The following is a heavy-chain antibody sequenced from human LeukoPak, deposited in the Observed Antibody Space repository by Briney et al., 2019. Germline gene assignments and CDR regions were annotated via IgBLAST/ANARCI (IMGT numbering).Heavy chain of an antibody. D-gene: IGHD3-10*01. CDR2: INPSGGST. CDR1: GYTFTSYY. J-gene: IGHJ4*02. Sequence: ASVKVSCKASGYTFTSYYMHWVRQAPGQGLEWKGIINPSGGSTSYAQKFQGRVTMTRDTSTSTVYMELSSLRSEDTAVYYCARIERGVNGFGGFDYWGQGTLVTVSS. V-gene: IGHV1-46*01. CDR3: ARIERGVNGFGGFDY.